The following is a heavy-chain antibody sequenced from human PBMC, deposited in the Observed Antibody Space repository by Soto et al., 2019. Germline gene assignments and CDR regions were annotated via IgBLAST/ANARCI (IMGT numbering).Heavy chain of an antibody. CDR1: GFTFSSYW. Sequence: GGSLRLSCAASGFTFSSYWMSWVRQAPGKGLEWVANIKQDGSEKYYVDSVKGRFTISRDNAKNSLYLQMNSLRAEDTAVYYCARARSSGWYGNDYWGQGTLVTVSS. J-gene: IGHJ4*02. V-gene: IGHV3-7*01. D-gene: IGHD6-19*01. CDR2: IKQDGSEK. CDR3: ARARSSGWYGNDY.